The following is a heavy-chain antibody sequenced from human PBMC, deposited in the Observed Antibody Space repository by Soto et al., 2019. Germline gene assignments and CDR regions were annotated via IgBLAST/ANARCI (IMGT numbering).Heavy chain of an antibody. J-gene: IGHJ4*01. V-gene: IGHV3-30-3*01. D-gene: IGHD3-10*01. CDR3: ARGVRAETYYNAFDY. CDR2: ISHNDEPKI. CDR1: GFSFKNYA. Sequence: QVQLVESGGGVVQPGSSLRLSCAASGFSFKNYAFHWVRQAPGKGLEWVALISHNDEPKIFYADSVQGRFNISRDNFKNTVYLQMNSLRDEDTAVYHCARGVRAETYYNAFDYWGQGTQVTVSS.